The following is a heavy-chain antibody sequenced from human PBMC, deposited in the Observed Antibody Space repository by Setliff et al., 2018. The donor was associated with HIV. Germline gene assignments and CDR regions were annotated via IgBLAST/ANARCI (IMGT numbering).Heavy chain of an antibody. CDR3: ARNRMPKPSYVPDN. J-gene: IGHJ4*02. CDR1: GGSFSGYY. V-gene: IGHV4-34*01. CDR2: VTHSGRT. D-gene: IGHD2-2*01. Sequence: NPSETLSLTCAVYGGSFSGYYWSWIRQPPGKGLEWIGEVTHSGRTNYNPSLKGRVTITVDTYKNQFSLNLSSVTAADATVCYCARNRMPKPSYVPDNWGQGTLVTVSS.